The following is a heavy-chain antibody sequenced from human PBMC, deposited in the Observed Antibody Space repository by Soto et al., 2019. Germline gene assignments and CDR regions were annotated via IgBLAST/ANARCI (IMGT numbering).Heavy chain of an antibody. D-gene: IGHD6-6*01. CDR3: ARGRGRQLVRLRWFDP. Sequence: ASVKVSCNASGYTCTGYDINWVRQATGQGLEWMGWMNPNSGNTGYAQKFQGRVTMTRNTSISTAYMELSSLRSEDTAVYYCARGRGRQLVRLRWFDPWGQGTLVTVSS. CDR2: MNPNSGNT. CDR1: GYTCTGYD. J-gene: IGHJ5*02. V-gene: IGHV1-8*01.